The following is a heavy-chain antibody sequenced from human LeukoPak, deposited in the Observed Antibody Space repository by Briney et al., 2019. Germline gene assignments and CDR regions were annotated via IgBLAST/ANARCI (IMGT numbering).Heavy chain of an antibody. V-gene: IGHV3-7*01. D-gene: IGHD6-19*01. CDR1: GFIFRDYW. J-gene: IGHJ4*02. CDR3: AGPPQAGPFDY. CDR2: INPDGSDK. Sequence: GGSLRLSCAGSGFIFRDYWLTWVRQSPGKGLEWVANINPDGSDKNYVDSLKGRFTIFRDNAKNLLFLQMNSLRVEDTAVYYCAGPPQAGPFDYWGQGTLVTVSS.